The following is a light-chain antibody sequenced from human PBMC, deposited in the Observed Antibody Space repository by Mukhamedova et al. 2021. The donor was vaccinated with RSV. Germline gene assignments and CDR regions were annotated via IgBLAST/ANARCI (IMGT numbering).Light chain of an antibody. J-gene: IGKJ3*01. Sequence: WYQRRVHGKAPKLLIYGASTLQSGVPSRFSGSGSGTDFILTISSLQPEDFATYYCQVSHSTISFTFGPGTKVDLK. V-gene: IGKV1-39*01. CDR2: GAS. CDR3: QVSHSTISFT.